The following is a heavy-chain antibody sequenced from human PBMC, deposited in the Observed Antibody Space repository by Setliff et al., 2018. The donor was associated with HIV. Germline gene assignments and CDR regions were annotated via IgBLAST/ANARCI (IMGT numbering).Heavy chain of an antibody. D-gene: IGHD4-4*01. Sequence: SETLSLTCAVSGGSISSRNWWSWVRQPPGKGLEWIGEIYHSGITNYNPALKSRVPISVDKSKNQFSLKLISVTAADMAVYYCAGQPPFTVSPYYFDYWGQGTLVTVSS. J-gene: IGHJ4*02. V-gene: IGHV4-4*02. CDR2: IYHSGIT. CDR1: GGSISSRNW. CDR3: AGQPPFTVSPYYFDY.